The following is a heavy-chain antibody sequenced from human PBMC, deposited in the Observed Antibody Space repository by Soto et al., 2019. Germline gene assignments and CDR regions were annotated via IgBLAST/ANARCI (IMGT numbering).Heavy chain of an antibody. V-gene: IGHV3-33*08. CDR1: GFTFSSHA. J-gene: IGHJ6*03. CDR2: ISDDGNNK. CDR3: ARAAYYYYYMDV. Sequence: LRLSCAVSGFTFSSHAMSWVRQAPGKGLEWVAIISDDGNNKYYADSVKGRFTTSRDNSKNTLYLQMNSLRAEDTAVYYCARAAYYYYYMDVWGKGTTVTVSS.